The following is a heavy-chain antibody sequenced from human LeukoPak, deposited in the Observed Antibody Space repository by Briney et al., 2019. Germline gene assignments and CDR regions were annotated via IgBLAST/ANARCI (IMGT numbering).Heavy chain of an antibody. V-gene: IGHV4-39*01. CDR2: IYYSGST. Sequence: SETLSLTCTVSGGSISSSSYYWGWLRPPPGKALEWIGSIYYSGSTYYNPSLESRVTISVDTSKNQFSLKLSSVTAADTAVYYCAKAGDGYSHFQHWGQGTLVTVSS. CDR1: GGSISSSSYY. D-gene: IGHD5-24*01. CDR3: AKAGDGYSHFQH. J-gene: IGHJ1*01.